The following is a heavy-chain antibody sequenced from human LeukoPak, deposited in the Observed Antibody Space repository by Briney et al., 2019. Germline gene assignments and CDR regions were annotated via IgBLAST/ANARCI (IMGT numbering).Heavy chain of an antibody. CDR2: ISYDGSNK. Sequence: PGGSLRLSCAASGFTFSSYGMHWVRQAPGKGPEWVAVISYDGSNKYYADSVKGRFTISRDNSKNTLYLQMNSLRAEDTAVYYCAKAGTAGMDVWGQGTTVTVSS. CDR3: AKAGTAGMDV. V-gene: IGHV3-30*18. CDR1: GFTFSSYG. D-gene: IGHD6-19*01. J-gene: IGHJ6*02.